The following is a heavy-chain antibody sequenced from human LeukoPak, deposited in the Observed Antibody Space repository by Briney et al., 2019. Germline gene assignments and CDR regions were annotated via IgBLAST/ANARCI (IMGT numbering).Heavy chain of an antibody. Sequence: SETLSLTCTVSGGSISSYYWSWIRQPAGKGLEWIGRIYTSGSTNYNPSLKSRLTMSVDTSKNQFSLKLSSVTAADTAVYYCARGITIFGAPRYYYYYMDVWGKGTTVTVSS. D-gene: IGHD3-3*01. CDR3: ARGITIFGAPRYYYYYMDV. CDR1: GGSISSYY. V-gene: IGHV4-4*07. CDR2: IYTSGST. J-gene: IGHJ6*03.